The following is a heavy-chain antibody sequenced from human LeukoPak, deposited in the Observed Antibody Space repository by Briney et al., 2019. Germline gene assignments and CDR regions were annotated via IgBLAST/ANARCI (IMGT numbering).Heavy chain of an antibody. Sequence: NPSETLSLTCAVYGGSFSGYYWSWIRQPPGKGLEWIGEINHSGSTNYSPSLKSRVTISVDTSKNQFSLKLSSVTAADTAVYYCARSSFWSGYYRYYFDYWGQGTLVTVSS. CDR2: INHSGST. CDR1: GGSFSGYY. D-gene: IGHD3-3*01. V-gene: IGHV4-34*01. J-gene: IGHJ4*02. CDR3: ARSSFWSGYYRYYFDY.